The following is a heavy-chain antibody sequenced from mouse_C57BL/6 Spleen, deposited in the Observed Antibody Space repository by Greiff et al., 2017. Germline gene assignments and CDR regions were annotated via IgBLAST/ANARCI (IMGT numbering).Heavy chain of an antibody. V-gene: IGHV1-85*01. CDR3: EYSGSSSGWYFDV. CDR2: IYPRDGST. Sequence: QVQLQQSGPELVKPGASVKLSCKASGYTFTSYYINWVKQRPGQGLEWIGWIYPRDGSTKYNEKFKGKATLTVDTSSSTAYMELHSLTSEDSAVYFCEYSGSSSGWYFDVWGTGTTVTVSS. J-gene: IGHJ1*03. D-gene: IGHD1-1*01. CDR1: GYTFTSYY.